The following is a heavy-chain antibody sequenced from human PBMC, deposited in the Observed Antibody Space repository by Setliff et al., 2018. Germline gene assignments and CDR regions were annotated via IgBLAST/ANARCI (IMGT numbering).Heavy chain of an antibody. J-gene: IGHJ4*02. CDR2: ISAYNGNT. Sequence: ASVKVSCKASGYTSTGYYMHWVRQAPGQGLEWMGWISAYNGNTNYAQKLQGRVTMTTDTSTSTAYMELRSLRSDDTAVYYCARGSSSGYYFDYWGQGTLVTVSS. CDR1: GYTSTGYY. V-gene: IGHV1-18*04. D-gene: IGHD6-6*01. CDR3: ARGSSSGYYFDY.